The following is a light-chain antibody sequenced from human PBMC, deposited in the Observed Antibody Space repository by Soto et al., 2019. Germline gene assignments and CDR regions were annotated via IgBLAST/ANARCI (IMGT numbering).Light chain of an antibody. CDR2: GAS. CDR1: QSVSSSY. CDR3: QQYGSSPRLT. V-gene: IGKV3-20*01. J-gene: IGKJ4*01. Sequence: IVLTQSPGTLSLSPGERATLSCRASQSVSSSYLAWYQQKPGQAPRLLIHGASSRATGIPDRFSGSGSGTDFTLTISRLEPEDFAVYYCQQYGSSPRLTFGGGTKVEIK.